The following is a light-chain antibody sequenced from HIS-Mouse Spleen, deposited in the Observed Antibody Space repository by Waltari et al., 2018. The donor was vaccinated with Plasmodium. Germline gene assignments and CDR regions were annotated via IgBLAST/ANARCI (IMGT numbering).Light chain of an antibody. CDR3: QQYGSSPPLT. CDR1: QSVSSSY. Sequence: EIVLTQSPGILSLSPGERATLSCRASQSVSSSYLAWYQQKPGQAPRLLIYGASSGSGTDFTLTISRLEPEDFAVYYCQQYGSSPPLTFGGGTKVEIK. CDR2: GAS. V-gene: IGKV3-20*01. J-gene: IGKJ4*01.